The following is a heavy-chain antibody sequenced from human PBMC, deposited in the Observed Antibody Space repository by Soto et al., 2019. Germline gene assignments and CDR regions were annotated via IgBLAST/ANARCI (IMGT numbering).Heavy chain of an antibody. CDR3: ARDWGNNDYEYGHD. CDR2: IRPDGGEV. CDR1: RFSFSNYW. V-gene: IGHV3-7*01. D-gene: IGHD5-12*01. J-gene: IGHJ4*01. Sequence: EVQLVESGGGLVQAGGSLRLSCAASRFSFSNYWMTWVRQAPGKGLEWVANIRPDGGEVKYADSVKGRFTISRDNTENSVYLQMNSLRVEDTAVYYCARDWGNNDYEYGHDWGHGTLVTVSS.